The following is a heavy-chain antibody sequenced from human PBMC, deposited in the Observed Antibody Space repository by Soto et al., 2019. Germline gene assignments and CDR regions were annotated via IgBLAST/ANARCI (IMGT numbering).Heavy chain of an antibody. D-gene: IGHD3-3*01. V-gene: IGHV4-30-4*01. CDR1: GVSISSGDYY. CDR2: IYYSGST. CDR3: ARSVSYDFWSGQGAFDI. Sequence: SETLSLTCTVSGVSISSGDYYWSWIRQPPGKGLEWIGYIYYSGSTYYNPSLKSRVTISVDTSKNQFSLKLSSVTAADTAVYYCARSVSYDFWSGQGAFDIWGQGTMVTVSS. J-gene: IGHJ3*02.